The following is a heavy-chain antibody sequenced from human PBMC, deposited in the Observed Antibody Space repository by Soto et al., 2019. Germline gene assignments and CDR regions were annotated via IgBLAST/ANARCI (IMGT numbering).Heavy chain of an antibody. CDR1: GFTFSNYA. V-gene: IGHV3-23*01. J-gene: IGHJ4*02. D-gene: IGHD6-19*01. CDR3: AMGCREWLTPFAF. CDR2: IMGDSDST. Sequence: VQLLESGGGLVEPGGSLRLSCAASGFTFSNYAMNWVRQAPGKVLGWVSSIMGDSDSTFYADLVKGRFTISRDNSIDTLYLERNRLGADDSALYSCAMGCREWLTPFAFWGQGTLVSVSS.